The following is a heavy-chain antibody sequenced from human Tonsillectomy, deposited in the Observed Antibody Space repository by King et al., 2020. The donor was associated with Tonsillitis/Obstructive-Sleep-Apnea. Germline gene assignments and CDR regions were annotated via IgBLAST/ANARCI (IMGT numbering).Heavy chain of an antibody. J-gene: IGHJ5*02. D-gene: IGHD2-21*01. V-gene: IGHV4-4*02. CDR3: TTNGAYCLDR. CDR2: IFGGGNT. CDR1: GASISSNDW. Sequence: QLQESGPGLVKSSGTLSLTCAVAGASISSNDWGSWVRQPPGKGLEWIGEIFGGGNTNYNPSLKGRVAISIDNSKNRFSLELTSVTAADTAVYYCTTNGAYCLDRWGQGTLVTVSS.